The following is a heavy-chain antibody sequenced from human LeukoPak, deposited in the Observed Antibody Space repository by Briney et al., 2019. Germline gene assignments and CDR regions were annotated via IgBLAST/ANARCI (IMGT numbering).Heavy chain of an antibody. CDR1: GGSFSGYY. CDR2: INHSGST. J-gene: IGHJ4*02. CDR3: GSITIFWTN. V-gene: IGHV4-34*01. D-gene: IGHD3-9*01. Sequence: PSETLSLTCAVYGGSFSGYYWSWLRQPPGKGLEWFGEINHSGSTNYNPSLKSRVTISVDTSKNQFSLKLSSVTAADTAVYYCGSITIFWTNWGQGTLVTVSS.